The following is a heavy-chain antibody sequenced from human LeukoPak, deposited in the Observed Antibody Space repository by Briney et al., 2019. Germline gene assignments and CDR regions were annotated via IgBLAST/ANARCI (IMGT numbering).Heavy chain of an antibody. CDR2: ISGSGGST. CDR3: AKDLGYSSGWYIDY. D-gene: IGHD6-19*01. Sequence: GGSLRLSCAASGFTFSSYAMSWVRQAPGKGLEWVSAISGSGGSTYYADSVKGRFTISRDNSKNTLYLQMNGLRAEDTAVYYCAKDLGYSSGWYIDYWGQGTLVTVSS. V-gene: IGHV3-23*01. J-gene: IGHJ4*02. CDR1: GFTFSSYA.